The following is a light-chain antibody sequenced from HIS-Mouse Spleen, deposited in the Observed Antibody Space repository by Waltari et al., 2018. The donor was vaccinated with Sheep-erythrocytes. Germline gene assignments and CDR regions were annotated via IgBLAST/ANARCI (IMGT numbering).Light chain of an antibody. CDR3: QQYDNLLT. CDR1: QDISNY. Sequence: DIQMTQSTSSLSESVGDRATITCQASQDISNYLNWYQQKPGKAPKLLIYDASNLETGVPSRFSGSGSGTDFTFTISSLQPEDIATYYCQQYDNLLTFGGGTKVEIK. J-gene: IGKJ4*01. CDR2: DAS. V-gene: IGKV1-33*01.